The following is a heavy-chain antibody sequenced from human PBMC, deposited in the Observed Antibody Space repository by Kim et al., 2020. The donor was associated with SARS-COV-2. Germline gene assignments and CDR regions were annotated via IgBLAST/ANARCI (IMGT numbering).Heavy chain of an antibody. CDR3: ARLFLEERDYGDYVRDVFDYYYGMDV. D-gene: IGHD4-17*01. CDR1: GGSISSSSYY. CDR2: IYYSGST. J-gene: IGHJ6*02. Sequence: SETLSLTCTVSGGSISSSSYYWGWIRQPPGKGLEWIGSIYYSGSTYYNPSLKSRVTISVDTSKNQFSLKLSSVTAADTAVYYCARLFLEERDYGDYVRDVFDYYYGMDVWGQGTTVTVSS. V-gene: IGHV4-39*01.